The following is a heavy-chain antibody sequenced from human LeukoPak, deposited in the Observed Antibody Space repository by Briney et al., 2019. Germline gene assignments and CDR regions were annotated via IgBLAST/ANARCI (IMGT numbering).Heavy chain of an antibody. CDR2: ISAYNGNT. J-gene: IGHJ4*02. V-gene: IGHV1-18*01. CDR3: ARDRVTSIVAGIDY. CDR1: GYTFTGYG. D-gene: IGHD3-22*01. Sequence: ASVKVSCKASGYTFTGYGISWVRQAPGQGLEWMGWISAYNGNTKYAQKFQGRVTMTRDTSTSTAYMELRSLRSDDTAIYYCARDRVTSIVAGIDYWGQGSLVTVPS.